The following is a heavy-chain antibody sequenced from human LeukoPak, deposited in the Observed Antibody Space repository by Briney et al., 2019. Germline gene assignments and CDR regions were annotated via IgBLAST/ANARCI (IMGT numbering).Heavy chain of an antibody. V-gene: IGHV3-15*01. D-gene: IGHD3-16*01. J-gene: IGHJ4*02. CDR1: GFTFSNAW. CDR2: IKSKTDGGTT. Sequence: GGSLRLSCAASGFTFSNAWMSWVRRAPGKGLERVDRIKSKTDGGTTEYAAPVKGRFTISRDDSKNTLYLQMNSLKTEDTAVYYCTTEPRGRYYFDYWGQGTLVTVSS. CDR3: TTEPRGRYYFDY.